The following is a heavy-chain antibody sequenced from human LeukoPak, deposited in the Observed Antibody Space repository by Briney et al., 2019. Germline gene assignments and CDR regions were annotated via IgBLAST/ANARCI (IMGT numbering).Heavy chain of an antibody. CDR1: GGSISSGDYY. CDR2: IYYSGST. CDR3: ARALSGSDFDY. J-gene: IGHJ4*02. V-gene: IGHV4-30-4*01. D-gene: IGHD3-22*01. Sequence: SQTLSLSCTVSGGSISSGDYYWSWIRQPPGKGLEWIGYIYYSGSTYYNPSLKSRVTISVDTSKNQFSLKLSSVTAADTAVYYCARALSGSDFDYWGQGTLVTVSS.